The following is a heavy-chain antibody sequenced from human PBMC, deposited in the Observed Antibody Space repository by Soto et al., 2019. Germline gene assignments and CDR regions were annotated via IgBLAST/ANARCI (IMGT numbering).Heavy chain of an antibody. V-gene: IGHV3-30-3*01. CDR2: ISYDGSNK. D-gene: IGHD1-26*01. J-gene: IGHJ4*02. Sequence: QVQLVESGGGVVQPGRSLRLSCAASGFTFSSYAMHWVRQAPGKGLEWVAVISYDGSNKYYADSVKGRFTISRDNSKNTLYLQMNSLRAEDTAVYYCARGPVGRMYYFDYWGQGTPVTVSS. CDR1: GFTFSSYA. CDR3: ARGPVGRMYYFDY.